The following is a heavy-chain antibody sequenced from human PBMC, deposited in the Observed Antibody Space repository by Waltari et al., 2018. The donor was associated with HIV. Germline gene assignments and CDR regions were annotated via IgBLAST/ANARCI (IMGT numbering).Heavy chain of an antibody. V-gene: IGHV3-21*01. CDR1: GFTFSSES. Sequence: EVQLVESGGGMVKPGESLRLSCAAAGFTFSSESINVFRQAPGKGLECVSSISRSSSYISYADSVKGRFTISRDNAKNSLYLQINSLSAEDSAVYYCARDTSFWCSPDLDAFDIWGQGTMVTVSS. CDR2: ISRSSSYI. D-gene: IGHD3-3*01. J-gene: IGHJ3*02. CDR3: ARDTSFWCSPDLDAFDI.